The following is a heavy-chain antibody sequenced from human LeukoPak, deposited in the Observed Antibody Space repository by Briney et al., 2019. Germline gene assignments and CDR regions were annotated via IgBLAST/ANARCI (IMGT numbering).Heavy chain of an antibody. CDR3: ARARGYYFDY. D-gene: IGHD3-10*01. CDR1: GGSFSGYY. CDR2: INHSGST. V-gene: IGHV4-34*01. Sequence: PSETLSLTCAVYGGSFSGYYWSWIRQPPGKGLEWIGEINHSGSTNYNPSLKSRVIISVDTSKNQFSLKLSSVTAADTAVYYCARARGYYFDYWGQGTLVTVSS. J-gene: IGHJ4*02.